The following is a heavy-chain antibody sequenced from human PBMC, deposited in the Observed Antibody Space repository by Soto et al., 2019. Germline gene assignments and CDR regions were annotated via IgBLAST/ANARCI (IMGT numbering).Heavy chain of an antibody. CDR1: GFNFSNHW. Sequence: PGRSLRLSCAASGFNFSNHWMHWVRQRPAEGLVWVSRITNDGKSNAYAESVKGRFAISRDHAKNTLYLQMNGLTAEDTAVYYCARESGDWPLNWLDPWGQGTLVTVSS. CDR3: ARESGDWPLNWLDP. CDR2: ITNDGKSN. D-gene: IGHD2-21*02. V-gene: IGHV3-74*01. J-gene: IGHJ5*02.